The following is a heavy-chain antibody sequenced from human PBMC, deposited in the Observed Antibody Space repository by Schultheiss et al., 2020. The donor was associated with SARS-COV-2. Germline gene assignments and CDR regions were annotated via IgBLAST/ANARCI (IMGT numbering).Heavy chain of an antibody. CDR1: GFDISDFG. V-gene: IGHV3-33*05. CDR3: ARSKLSAYFYYGMDV. Sequence: GGSLRLSCEVSGFDISDFGLHWVRQAPGQGLEWLALLPGDGSSERYADSVKGRFFVSRDNSKSTLYLQMNSLRAEDTAVYYCARSKLSAYFYYGMDVWGQGTTVTVSS. J-gene: IGHJ6*02. D-gene: IGHD1-1*01. CDR2: LPGDGSSE.